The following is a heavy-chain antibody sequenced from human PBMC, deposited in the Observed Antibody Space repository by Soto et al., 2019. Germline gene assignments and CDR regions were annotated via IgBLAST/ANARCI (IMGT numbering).Heavy chain of an antibody. D-gene: IGHD2-15*01. J-gene: IGHJ4*02. CDR1: GVAMTYGGYS. CDR3: ARGGRYDSFDF. CDR2: IGHLETS. V-gene: IGHV4-30-2*06. Sequence: SETLSLTCSVSGVAMTYGGYSWSWIRQSPEKGLEWLGYIGHLETSYYNPSFTGRLSLSIDTTTNKYSLTLSFMSAPHKAVYYCARGGRYDSFDFWGQGTQVTVSS.